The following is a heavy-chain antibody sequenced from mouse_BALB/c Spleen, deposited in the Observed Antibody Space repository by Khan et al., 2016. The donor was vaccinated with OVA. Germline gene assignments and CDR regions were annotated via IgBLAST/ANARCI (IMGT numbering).Heavy chain of an antibody. CDR2: ISSGSGTI. J-gene: IGHJ1*01. V-gene: IGHV5-17*02. CDR1: GFTFSNFG. D-gene: IGHD1-1*01. CDR3: TREWTSVVPTWDWYFDV. Sequence: EVELVESGGGLVQPGGSRKLSCAASGFTFSNFGMHWVRQAPEKGLEWVAYISSGSGTIYYADTVKGRFTISRDNPKNTLFLQMTSLRSEDTAMYYWTREWTSVVPTWDWYFDVWGAGTTVTVSS.